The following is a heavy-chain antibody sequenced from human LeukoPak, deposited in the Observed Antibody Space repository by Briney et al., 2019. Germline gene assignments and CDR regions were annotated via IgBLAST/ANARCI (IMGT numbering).Heavy chain of an antibody. CDR2: IYYSGST. J-gene: IGHJ5*02. CDR3: ARDIAGYGSGSYHQNWFDP. D-gene: IGHD3-10*01. Sequence: SSETLSLTCTVSGGSISSGGYYWSWIRQHPGKGLEWIGYIYYSGSTYYNPSLKSRVTISVDTSKNQFSLKLSSVTAADTAVYYCARDIAGYGSGSYHQNWFDPWGQGTLVTVSS. CDR1: GGSISSGGYY. V-gene: IGHV4-31*03.